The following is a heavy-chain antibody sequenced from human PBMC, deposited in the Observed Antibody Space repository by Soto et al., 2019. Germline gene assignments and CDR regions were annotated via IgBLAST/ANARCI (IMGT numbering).Heavy chain of an antibody. Sequence: PGGSLRLSCAASGFTFSSYAMHWVRQAPGKGLEWVAVISYDGSNKYYADSVKGRFTISRDNSKNTLYLQMSSLRAEDTAVYYCVKAMGGSSSLEAFDIWGQGTMVTVSS. CDR2: ISYDGSNK. D-gene: IGHD6-13*01. CDR3: VKAMGGSSSLEAFDI. CDR1: GFTFSSYA. J-gene: IGHJ3*02. V-gene: IGHV3-30*14.